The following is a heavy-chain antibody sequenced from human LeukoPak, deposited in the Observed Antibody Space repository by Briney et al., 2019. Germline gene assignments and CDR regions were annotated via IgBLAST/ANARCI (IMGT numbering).Heavy chain of an antibody. D-gene: IGHD2-21*02. Sequence: ESLKISCKGSGDKFFNYWIGLVRQKPGSGLGVMGIIYPGDSDTIYSPAFEGHVTLSADKSITTAYQQWSSLNASDTAMYYCVRHVCVNGTCYSSYDHWGQGTMVTVSS. CDR2: IYPGDSDT. J-gene: IGHJ4*02. CDR1: GDKFFNYW. V-gene: IGHV5-51*01. CDR3: VRHVCVNGTCYSSYDH.